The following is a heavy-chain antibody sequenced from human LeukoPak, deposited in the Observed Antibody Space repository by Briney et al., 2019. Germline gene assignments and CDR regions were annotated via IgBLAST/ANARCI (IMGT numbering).Heavy chain of an antibody. CDR1: GYTFTDYY. CDR2: INPINGGT. Sequence: ASVKVSCKASGYTFTDYYIHWVRQAPGQGLEWMGCINPINGGTHYAQQFQDWVTMTRDASINTDYMELSSLKSDDTAVYYCARGVLRLGTVVTPHAFDIWGQGTVVTVSS. CDR3: ARGVLRLGTVVTPHAFDI. V-gene: IGHV1-2*04. D-gene: IGHD4-23*01. J-gene: IGHJ3*02.